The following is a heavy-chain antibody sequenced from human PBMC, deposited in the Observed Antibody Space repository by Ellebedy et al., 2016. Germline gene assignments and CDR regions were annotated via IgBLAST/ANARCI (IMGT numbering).Heavy chain of an antibody. V-gene: IGHV4-30-4*01. CDR2: IYHFGHSGST. Sequence: LRLSXTVSGASIISSDHYWSWIRQPPGKGLEWIGYIYHFGHSGSTYYKPSLKSRATISVDTYKNQFSLKLSSVTAADTAMYYCARVATGDWGQGTLVTVAS. J-gene: IGHJ4*02. D-gene: IGHD5-12*01. CDR1: GASIISSDHY. CDR3: ARVATGD.